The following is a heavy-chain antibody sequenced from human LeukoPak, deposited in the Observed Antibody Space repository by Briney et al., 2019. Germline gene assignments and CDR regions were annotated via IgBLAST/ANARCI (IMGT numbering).Heavy chain of an antibody. V-gene: IGHV3-74*01. CDR1: GFTFSSYE. J-gene: IGHJ3*02. Sequence: GGSLRLSCAASGFTFSSYEMNWVRQAPGKGLVWVSRINSDGSSTSYADSVKGRFTISRDNARNTLYLQMNSLRAEDTAVYYCARDRGNWNWAFDIWGQGTMVTVSS. CDR2: INSDGSST. CDR3: ARDRGNWNWAFDI. D-gene: IGHD1-7*01.